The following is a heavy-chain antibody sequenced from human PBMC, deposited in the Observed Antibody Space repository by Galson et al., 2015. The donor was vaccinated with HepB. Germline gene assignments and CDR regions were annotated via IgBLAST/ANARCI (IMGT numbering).Heavy chain of an antibody. V-gene: IGHV1-69*04. CDR2: IIPILGIA. CDR1: GGTFSSYT. J-gene: IGHJ4*02. D-gene: IGHD5-24*01. CDR3: ARDLKGRDGYNEFDY. Sequence: VKVSCKASGGTFSSYTISWVRQAPGQGLEWMGRIIPILGIANYAQKFQGRVTITADKSTSTAYMELSSLRSEDTAVYYCARDLKGRDGYNEFDYWGQGTLVTVSS.